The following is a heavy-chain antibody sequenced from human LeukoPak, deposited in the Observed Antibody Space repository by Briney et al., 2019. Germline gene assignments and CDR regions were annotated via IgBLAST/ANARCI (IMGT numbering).Heavy chain of an antibody. J-gene: IGHJ4*02. CDR3: ARGVRAAGGNDFDY. D-gene: IGHD6-13*01. Sequence: SETLSLTCSVSGDSITYFYWSWIRQAAGKGLEWIGPFSSSGSTDYNASLKSRVTMPVDTSKNQLSLKVISATAADTAVYYCARGVRAAGGNDFDYRGQGTLVTVSS. CDR1: GDSITYFY. V-gene: IGHV4-4*07. CDR2: FSSSGST.